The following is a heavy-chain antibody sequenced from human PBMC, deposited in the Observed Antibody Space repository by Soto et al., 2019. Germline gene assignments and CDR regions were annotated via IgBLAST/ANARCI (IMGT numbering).Heavy chain of an antibody. V-gene: IGHV4-39*01. CDR1: GGSIRSNAYQ. J-gene: IGHJ4*02. CDR2: AYYSEST. CDR3: ARHSNWKVDY. D-gene: IGHD1-20*01. Sequence: SETLSLTCSVSGGSIRSNAYQWGWIRQPPGRGLEWIGSAYYSESTYYNPSLKSRVYVSVDTSKNQFSLKVTSVTGGDTAVSYCARHSNWKVDYWCQRNLVPVSS.